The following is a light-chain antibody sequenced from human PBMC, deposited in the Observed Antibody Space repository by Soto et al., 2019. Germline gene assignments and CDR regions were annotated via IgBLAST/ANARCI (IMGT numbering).Light chain of an antibody. CDR1: NIGSKS. CDR2: YDT. J-gene: IGLJ2*01. Sequence: SYELTQPPSVSVAPGKTARISCGGNNIGSKSVYWYQQKPGQAPVLLISYDTDRPSGIPERFSGSNSGNTATLTISRVEAGDEADYYCQVWDSSGDHPGVFGGGTKLTVL. CDR3: QVWDSSGDHPGV. V-gene: IGLV3-21*04.